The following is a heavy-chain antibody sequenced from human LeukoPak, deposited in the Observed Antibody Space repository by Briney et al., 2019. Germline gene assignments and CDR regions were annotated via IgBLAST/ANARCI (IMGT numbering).Heavy chain of an antibody. CDR1: GYTFTSHF. J-gene: IGHJ4*02. CDR3: ARAARAYSSSSHIDY. V-gene: IGHV1-46*01. CDR2: INPRGGST. D-gene: IGHD6-6*01. Sequence: ASVKVSCKASGYTFTSHFMHWVRQAPGQGLEWMGIINPRGGSTSYTQKFQGRVTITRDTPASTAYMELSSLRSEDMAVYYCARAARAYSSSSHIDYWGQGTLVTVSS.